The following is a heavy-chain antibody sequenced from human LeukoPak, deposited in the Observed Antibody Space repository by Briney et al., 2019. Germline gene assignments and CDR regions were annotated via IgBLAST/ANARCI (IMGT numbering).Heavy chain of an antibody. CDR3: ARDGGDRNDVSDAFDI. V-gene: IGHV4-38-2*02. J-gene: IGHJ3*02. CDR1: TYSISDGYY. CDR2: IYHDGST. Sequence: SETLSLTCAVSTYSISDGYYWGWIRQPPGKRLEWIGNIYHDGSTYYNPSLKSRVIVSVDTSKNQFSLKLSSVTAADTAVYYCARDGGDRNDVSDAFDIWGQGTMVTVSS. D-gene: IGHD1-1*01.